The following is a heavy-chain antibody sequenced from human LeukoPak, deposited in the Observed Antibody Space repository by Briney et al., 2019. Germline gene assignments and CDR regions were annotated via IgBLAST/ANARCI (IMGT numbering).Heavy chain of an antibody. CDR3: AKSDDY. V-gene: IGHV3-74*01. CDR1: GFTFSNYW. Sequence: GGSLRLSCAASGFTFSNYWMHWVRQTPEKGLVWVSGINSDGSTTNYADSVKGRFTISRDNAKNTLYLQMNSLGAEDTAVYYCAKSDDYWGQGTLVTVSS. J-gene: IGHJ4*02. CDR2: INSDGSTT.